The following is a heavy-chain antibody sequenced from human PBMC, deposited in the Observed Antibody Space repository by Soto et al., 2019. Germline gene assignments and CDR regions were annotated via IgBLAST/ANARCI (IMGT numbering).Heavy chain of an antibody. Sequence: KPSETLSLTCTVSGDSINSFYWTWIRQPAGKRLEWIGRIHSSGTTKYNPSLKSRVTMSVDTSKNQFSLKLTSVTAADTAVYYCARDRIIGTSYSDYWGQGILVTVSA. CDR2: IHSSGTT. CDR3: ARDRIIGTSYSDY. CDR1: GDSINSFY. J-gene: IGHJ4*02. D-gene: IGHD1-7*01. V-gene: IGHV4-4*07.